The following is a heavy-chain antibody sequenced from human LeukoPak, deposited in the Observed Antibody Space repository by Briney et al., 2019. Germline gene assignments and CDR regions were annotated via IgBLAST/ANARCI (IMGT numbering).Heavy chain of an antibody. CDR3: ARDDSSGGSCYSYDY. CDR2: IWYDGSNK. D-gene: IGHD2-15*01. Sequence: GGSLRLSCAASGFTFSSYGMHWVRQAPGKGLEWVAVIWYDGSNKYYADSVKGRFTISRDNSKNTLYLQMNSLRAEDTAVYYCARDDSSGGSCYSYDYWGQGTLVTVSS. CDR1: GFTFSSYG. V-gene: IGHV3-33*01. J-gene: IGHJ4*02.